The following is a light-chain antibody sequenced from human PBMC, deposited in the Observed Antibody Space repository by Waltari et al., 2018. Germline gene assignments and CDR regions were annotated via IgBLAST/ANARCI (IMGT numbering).Light chain of an antibody. CDR1: SLRSSY. V-gene: IGLV3-19*01. J-gene: IGLJ2*01. CDR3: NSRDSSGTHVV. CDR2: GKD. Sequence: SSELTQGPAVSVALGQTVRITCQGDSLRSSYASWYQQKPGQAPVLVFYGKDNRPSGGPDRFSGSSSGNTASLTITGARAEDEADYDCNSRDSSGTHVVFGGGTKLTVL.